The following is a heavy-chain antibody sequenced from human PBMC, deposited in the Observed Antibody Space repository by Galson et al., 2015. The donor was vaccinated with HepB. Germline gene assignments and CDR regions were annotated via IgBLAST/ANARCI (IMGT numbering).Heavy chain of an antibody. CDR1: GYSFTSYW. CDR2: IDPSDSYT. CDR3: ARPRGIYDSSGYADFDY. Sequence: QSGAEVKKPGESLRISCKGSGYSFTSYWISWVRQMPGKGLEWMGRIDPSDSYTNYSPSFQGHVTISADKSISTAYLQWSSLKASDTAMYYCARPRGIYDSSGYADFDYWGQGTLVTVSS. J-gene: IGHJ4*02. V-gene: IGHV5-10-1*01. D-gene: IGHD3-22*01.